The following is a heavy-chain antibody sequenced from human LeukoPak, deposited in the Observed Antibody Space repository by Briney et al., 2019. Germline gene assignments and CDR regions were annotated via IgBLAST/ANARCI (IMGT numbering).Heavy chain of an antibody. CDR3: ARDYTGYFP. CDR1: GFTFSSYG. D-gene: IGHD3-9*01. Sequence: GGSLRLSCAASGFTFSSYGMHWVRQAPGKGLEWVAVISHDGSNIYYGDSVRGRFSISRDNAKNSLYLQMNSLRAEDTAVYYCARDYTGYFPWGQGTLVIVSS. J-gene: IGHJ5*02. CDR2: ISHDGSNI. V-gene: IGHV3-30*03.